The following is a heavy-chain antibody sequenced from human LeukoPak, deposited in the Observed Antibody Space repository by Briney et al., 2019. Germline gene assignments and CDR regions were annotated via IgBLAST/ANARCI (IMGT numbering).Heavy chain of an antibody. V-gene: IGHV1-2*02. D-gene: IGHD3-10*01. CDR1: GYIFIDYY. J-gene: IGHJ4*02. CDR3: ARVGHYYRSGSYFGKPDY. Sequence: ASVKVSCKASGYIFIDYYIYWVRQAPGQGLEWMGWINPNSGVTKYAQKFQGRVTMTRDTSISTAYMELSRLRSDDTAVYYCARVGHYYRSGSYFGKPDYWGQGTLVTVSS. CDR2: INPNSGVT.